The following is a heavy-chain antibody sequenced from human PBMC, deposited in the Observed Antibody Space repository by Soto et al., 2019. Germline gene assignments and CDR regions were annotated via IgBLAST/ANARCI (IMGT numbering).Heavy chain of an antibody. J-gene: IGHJ6*02. D-gene: IGHD5-18*01. CDR2: IYYSGTT. CDR3: SRAPSAYSRGYGMDV. V-gene: IGHV4-59*01. Sequence: SETLSLTCTVSGGSISRYYWIWIRQSPGKGLEWIGYIYYSGTTNYNPSLRSRVTISVDTSNNQFSLRLTSVTAADTAVYYCSRAPSAYSRGYGMDVWGQGTTVTVSS. CDR1: GGSISRYY.